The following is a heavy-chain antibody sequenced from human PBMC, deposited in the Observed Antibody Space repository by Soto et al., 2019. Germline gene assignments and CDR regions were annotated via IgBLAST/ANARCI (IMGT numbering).Heavy chain of an antibody. J-gene: IGHJ6*03. Sequence: GGSLRLSCAASGFTFSSYGMHWVRQAPGKGLEWVAVIWYDGSNKYYADSVKGRFTISRDNSKNTLYLQMNSLRAEDTAVYYCARRGWLRLGDGLYYYYMDVWGKGTTVTVSS. CDR1: GFTFSSYG. V-gene: IGHV3-33*01. CDR2: IWYDGSNK. D-gene: IGHD5-12*01. CDR3: ARRGWLRLGDGLYYYYMDV.